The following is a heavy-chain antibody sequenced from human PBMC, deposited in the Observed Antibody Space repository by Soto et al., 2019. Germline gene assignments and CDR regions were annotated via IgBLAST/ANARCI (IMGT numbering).Heavy chain of an antibody. V-gene: IGHV3-11*06. CDR1: GFTFSDYY. CDR2: ISSSSSYT. J-gene: IGHJ4*02. D-gene: IGHD6-19*01. Sequence: QVQLVESGGGLVKPGGSLRLSCAASGFTFSDYYMSWIRQAPGKGLEWVSYISSSSSYTNYADSVKGRFTISRDNAKNSLYLQMNSLRAEDTAVYYCARSLRGSLAMAGYYFDYWGQGTLVTVSS. CDR3: ARSLRGSLAMAGYYFDY.